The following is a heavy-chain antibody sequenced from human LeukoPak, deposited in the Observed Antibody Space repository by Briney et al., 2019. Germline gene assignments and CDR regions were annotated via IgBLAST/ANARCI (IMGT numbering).Heavy chain of an antibody. D-gene: IGHD3-10*01. J-gene: IGHJ5*02. V-gene: IGHV3-74*01. CDR3: ARPMVRGALSWFDP. Sequence: PGGSLRLSCAASGFTFSSYWMHWVRQAPGKGLVWVSRINSDGSSTSYADSVKGRFTISRDNAKSTLYLQMNSLRAEDTAVYYCARPMVRGALSWFDPWGQGTLVTVSS. CDR2: INSDGSST. CDR1: GFTFSSYW.